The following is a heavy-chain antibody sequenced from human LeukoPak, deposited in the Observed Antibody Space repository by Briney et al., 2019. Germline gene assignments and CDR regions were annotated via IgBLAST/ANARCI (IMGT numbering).Heavy chain of an antibody. Sequence: ASVKVSCKASGGTFSSYAISWVRQAPGQGLEWMGGIIPIFGTANYAQKFQGRVTITADESTSTAYMELSSLRSEDTAVYYCARDDDTAMVMQSYWGQGTLVTVSS. J-gene: IGHJ4*02. CDR2: IIPIFGTA. CDR1: GGTFSSYA. D-gene: IGHD5-18*01. CDR3: ARDDDTAMVMQSY. V-gene: IGHV1-69*13.